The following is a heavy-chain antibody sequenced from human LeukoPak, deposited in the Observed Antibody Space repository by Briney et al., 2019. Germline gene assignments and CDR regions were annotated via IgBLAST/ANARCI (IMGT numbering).Heavy chain of an antibody. J-gene: IGHJ6*03. CDR1: GYTLTELS. CDR2: FDPEDGET. Sequence: ASVKVSCKVSGYTLTELSMHWVRQAPGKGLEWMGGFDPEDGETIYAQKFQGRVTMTEDTSTDTAYMELSSLRSEDTAVYYCATDFFYQSHYYYYMDVWGKGTTVTVSS. CDR3: ATDFFYQSHYYYYMDV. V-gene: IGHV1-24*01. D-gene: IGHD2-2*01.